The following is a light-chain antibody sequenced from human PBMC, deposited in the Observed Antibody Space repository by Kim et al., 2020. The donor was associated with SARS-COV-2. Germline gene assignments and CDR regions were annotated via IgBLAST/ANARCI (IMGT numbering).Light chain of an antibody. Sequence: DIQMTQSPSSLSASVGDRVTITCRASQGISSYLAWYQQKPGKVPKLLIYAASTLQSGVPSRFSGSGSGTDFTLSISSLQPEDAATYYCQKYNSAPPLTFGEGTKLEI. CDR2: AAS. V-gene: IGKV1-27*01. J-gene: IGKJ4*01. CDR3: QKYNSAPPLT. CDR1: QGISSY.